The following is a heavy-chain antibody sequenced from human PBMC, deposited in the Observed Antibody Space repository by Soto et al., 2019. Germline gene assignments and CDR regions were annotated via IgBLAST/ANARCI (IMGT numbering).Heavy chain of an antibody. D-gene: IGHD4-17*01. V-gene: IGHV4-31*03. CDR2: IYYSGST. Sequence: QVQLQESGPGLVKPSQTLSLTCTVSGGSISTGGYYWTWIRQHPGKGLELIGYIYYSGSTYYNPSLKSRVTISVDTSKNQFSLKLSSVTAAATAVYYCARGLSVTIFDNWGQGTLVPVSS. CDR1: GGSISTGGYY. J-gene: IGHJ4*02. CDR3: ARGLSVTIFDN.